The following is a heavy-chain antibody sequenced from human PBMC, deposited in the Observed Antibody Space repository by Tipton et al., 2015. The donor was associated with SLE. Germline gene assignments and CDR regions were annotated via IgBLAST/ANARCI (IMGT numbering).Heavy chain of an antibody. CDR1: GGSIGSSTYY. Sequence: LRLSCTVSGGSIGSSTYYWGWIRQPPGKGLEWIGSFHYSGSTYYNPSLNSRVTISVDKSKNQFSLRLNSLTDADAAMYFCARGKSSRFCDGGVYFDHWGQGSLVTVSS. V-gene: IGHV4-39*07. CDR3: ARGKSSRFCDGGVYFDH. J-gene: IGHJ4*02. CDR2: FHYSGST. D-gene: IGHD6-13*01.